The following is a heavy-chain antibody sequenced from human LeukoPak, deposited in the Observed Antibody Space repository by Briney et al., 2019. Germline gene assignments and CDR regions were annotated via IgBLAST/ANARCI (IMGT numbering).Heavy chain of an antibody. CDR3: ARGVGSGYTDE. V-gene: IGHV4-59*01. J-gene: IGHJ4*02. CDR2: IYYSGST. CDR1: GDSISTYY. D-gene: IGHD3-22*01. Sequence: SETLSLTCTVSGDSISTYYWTWIRQSPGKGLEWIGYIYYSGSTNYNPSLKSRVTISVDTSKNHFSLKLTPVTAADTAVYYCARGVGSGYTDEWGQGTLVTVSS.